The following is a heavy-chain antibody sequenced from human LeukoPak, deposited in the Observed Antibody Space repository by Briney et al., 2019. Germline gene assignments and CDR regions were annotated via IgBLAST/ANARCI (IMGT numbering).Heavy chain of an antibody. CDR2: ISADGGRT. CDR1: GFTFDDYA. J-gene: IGHJ6*02. CDR3: AKGDGYYYYYGMDV. D-gene: IGHD5-24*01. Sequence: HPGGSLRLSCAAPGFTFDDYAMHWVRQAPGKGLQWVSLISADGGRTYYADAVKGRFTISRDNGIRSLYLQIHSLRTEDTALYYCAKGDGYYYYYGMDVWGQGTTVAVSS. V-gene: IGHV3-43*02.